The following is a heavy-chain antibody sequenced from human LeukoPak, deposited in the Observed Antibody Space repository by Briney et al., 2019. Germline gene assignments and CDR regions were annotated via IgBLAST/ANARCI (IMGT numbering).Heavy chain of an antibody. CDR1: GFTLSSYA. CDR3: AKASAMIVVVSKHFDY. D-gene: IGHD3-22*01. CDR2: ISGSGGST. V-gene: IGHV3-23*01. J-gene: IGHJ4*02. Sequence: GGSLRLSCAASGFTLSSYAMSWVRQAPGKGLEWVSAISGSGGSTYYADSVKGRFTISRDNSENTLYLQMNSLRAEDTAVYYCAKASAMIVVVSKHFDYWGQGTLVTVSS.